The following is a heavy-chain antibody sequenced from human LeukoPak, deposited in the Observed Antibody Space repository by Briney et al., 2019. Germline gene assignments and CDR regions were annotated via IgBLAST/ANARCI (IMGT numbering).Heavy chain of an antibody. J-gene: IGHJ4*02. CDR2: ISYEGNNK. CDR3: ARDVQEMATMGAC. D-gene: IGHD5-24*01. Sequence: GGSLRLSCAASVFTFNIYGMLGVRQARGKGRECVADISYEGNNKYYTESAKGRFTIHRDNSKNTLYLQMNSLRAEDTAVYYCARDVQEMATMGACWGQGTLVTVSS. V-gene: IGHV3-30*03. CDR1: VFTFNIYG.